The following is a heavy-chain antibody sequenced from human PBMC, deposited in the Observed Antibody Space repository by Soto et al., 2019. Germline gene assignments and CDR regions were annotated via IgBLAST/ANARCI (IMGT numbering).Heavy chain of an antibody. D-gene: IGHD4-17*01. Sequence: PLSLSYAATGFTFSSYCMHWVRQAPGKGLEWVAVISYDGSNKYYADSVKGRFTISKDNSKNTLYLQMNSLRAEDTAVYYCAKDHGDYTYYYYMGVWGKGTTVTVSS. J-gene: IGHJ6*03. CDR1: GFTFSSYC. CDR2: ISYDGSNK. V-gene: IGHV3-30*18. CDR3: AKDHGDYTYYYYMGV.